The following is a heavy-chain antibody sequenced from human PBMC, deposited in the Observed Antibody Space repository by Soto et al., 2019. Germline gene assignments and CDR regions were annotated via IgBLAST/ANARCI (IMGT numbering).Heavy chain of an antibody. V-gene: IGHV3-66*01. D-gene: IGHD3-10*01. CDR3: ARGQAEQGNAFDF. J-gene: IGHJ3*01. CDR2: IYRDGST. Sequence: EVQLLESVGGLVQPGGSLRLSCAASGFTVSSKYMSWVRQAPGKGLDWVSVIYRDGSTYYADSMKGRFTISRDNSKNTLYLQMNSQRVEDTAVYYCARGQAEQGNAFDFWGQGTMVTVSS. CDR1: GFTVSSKY.